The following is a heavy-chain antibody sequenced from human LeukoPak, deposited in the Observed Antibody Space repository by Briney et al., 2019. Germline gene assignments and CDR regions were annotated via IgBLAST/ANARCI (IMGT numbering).Heavy chain of an antibody. CDR2: IKGDGSEK. V-gene: IGHV3-7*01. CDR3: AKDTPFGGN. CDR1: GFTFSNDW. J-gene: IGHJ4*02. Sequence: GGSLRLSCTASGFTFSNDWMRWVRQAPGKGLEWVANIKGDGSEKNYVGSVKGRFTISRDNAKNSLYLQMNSLRAEDTAVYYCAKDTPFGGNWGQGTLVTVSS. D-gene: IGHD1-26*01.